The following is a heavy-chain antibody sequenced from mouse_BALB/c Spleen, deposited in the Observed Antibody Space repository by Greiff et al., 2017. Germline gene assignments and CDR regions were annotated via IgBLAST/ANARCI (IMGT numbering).Heavy chain of an antibody. J-gene: IGHJ2*01. CDR1: GFTFSSFG. D-gene: IGHD2-2*01. Sequence: EVQLQQSGGGLVQPGGSRKLSCAASGFTFSSFGMHWVRQAPEKGLEWVAYISSGSSTIYYADTVKGRFTISRDNPKNTLFLQMTSLRSEDTAMYYCARYGYYFDYWGQGTTLTVSS. CDR2: ISSGSSTI. V-gene: IGHV5-17*02. CDR3: ARYGYYFDY.